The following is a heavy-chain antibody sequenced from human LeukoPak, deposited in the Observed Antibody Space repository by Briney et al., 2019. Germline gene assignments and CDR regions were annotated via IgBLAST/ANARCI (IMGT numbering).Heavy chain of an antibody. J-gene: IGHJ4*02. CDR2: LYYSGST. D-gene: IGHD3-22*01. Sequence: SETLSLTCTVSGGSISSYYWSWIRQPPGKGLEWIRYLYYSGSTIDIPSLKSPDSRSVDTSKNQFSLKLSSVTAADTAVYYCARFLARGYYDSSGYPNGFDYWGQGTLVTVSS. CDR3: ARFLARGYYDSSGYPNGFDY. V-gene: IGHV4-59*01. CDR1: GGSISSYY.